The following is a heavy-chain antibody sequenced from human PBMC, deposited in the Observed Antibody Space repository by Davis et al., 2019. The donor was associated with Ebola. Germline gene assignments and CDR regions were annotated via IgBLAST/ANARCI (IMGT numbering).Heavy chain of an antibody. CDR3: AKRGDFWSGFYGMDV. V-gene: IGHV3-11*01. D-gene: IGHD3-3*01. CDR1: GFTFSDYY. J-gene: IGHJ6*02. Sequence: GESLKISCAASGFTFSDYYMSWIRQAPGKGLEWVSYISSSGSTIYYADSLKGRFTISRDNSKNTLYLQMNSLRAEDTAVYYCAKRGDFWSGFYGMDVWGQGTTVTVSS. CDR2: ISSSGSTI.